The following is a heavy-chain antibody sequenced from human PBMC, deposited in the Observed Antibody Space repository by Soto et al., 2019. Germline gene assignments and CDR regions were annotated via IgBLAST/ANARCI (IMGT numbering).Heavy chain of an antibody. V-gene: IGHV1-69*13. CDR1: GGTFSSYA. CDR2: IIPIFGTA. D-gene: IGHD3-10*01. J-gene: IGHJ6*02. Sequence: SVKVSCKASGGTFSSYAISWVLQAPGQGLEWMGGIIPIFGTANYAQKFQGRVTITADESTSTAYMELSSLRSEDTAVYYCARRITMVRGVIIQGDYYYYYGMDVWGQGTTVTVSS. CDR3: ARRITMVRGVIIQGDYYYYYGMDV.